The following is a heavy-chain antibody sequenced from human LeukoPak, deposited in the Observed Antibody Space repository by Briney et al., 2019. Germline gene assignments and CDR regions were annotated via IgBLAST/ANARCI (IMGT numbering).Heavy chain of an antibody. V-gene: IGHV3-48*01. CDR2: ISSSSSTM. CDR3: ARDPYSGYDLQAFDY. Sequence: PGGSLRLSCAASRFTFSRHSMNWVRQAPGKGLEWVSYISSSSSTMYYADSVKGRFTISRDSAKNSLYLQMNSLRVEDTAVYYCARDPYSGYDLQAFDYWGQGTLVTVSS. D-gene: IGHD5-12*01. J-gene: IGHJ4*02. CDR1: RFTFSRHS.